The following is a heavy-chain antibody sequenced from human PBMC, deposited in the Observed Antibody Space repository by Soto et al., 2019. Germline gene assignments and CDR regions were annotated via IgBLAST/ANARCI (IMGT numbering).Heavy chain of an antibody. CDR2: IIPILGIA. CDR1: GGTFSSYT. Sequence: ASVKVSCKASGGTFSSYTISWVRQAPGQGLEWMGRIIPILGIANYAQKFQGRVTITADKSTSTAYMELSSLRSEDTTVYYCARAGYSGYDFDYWGQGTLVTVSS. J-gene: IGHJ4*02. D-gene: IGHD5-12*01. CDR3: ARAGYSGYDFDY. V-gene: IGHV1-69*02.